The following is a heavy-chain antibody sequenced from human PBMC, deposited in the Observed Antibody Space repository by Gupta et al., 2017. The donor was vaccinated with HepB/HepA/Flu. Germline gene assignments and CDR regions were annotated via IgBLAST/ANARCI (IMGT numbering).Heavy chain of an antibody. CDR2: ISSSSSYI. Sequence: EVQLVESGGGLVKPGGSLRLSCAASGFTSSSYSMNWVRQAPGKGLEWVSSISSSSSYIYYADSVKGRFTISRDNAKNSLYLQMNSLRAEDTAVYYCARDSAAAGKMTYYYYYYYMDVWGKGTTVTVSS. J-gene: IGHJ6*03. V-gene: IGHV3-21*01. D-gene: IGHD6-13*01. CDR1: GFTSSSYS. CDR3: ARDSAAAGKMTYYYYYYYMDV.